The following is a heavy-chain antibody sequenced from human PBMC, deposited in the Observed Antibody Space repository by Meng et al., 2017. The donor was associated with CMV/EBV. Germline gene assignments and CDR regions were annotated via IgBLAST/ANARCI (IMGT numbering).Heavy chain of an antibody. CDR2: IRSKAYGGTT. CDR3: TQPGSGSYYNPYYYYGMDV. Sequence: GGSLRLSCTASGFTFGAYAMSWVRQAPGKGLEWVGFIRSKAYGGTTEYAASVKGRFTISRDDSKSIAYLQMNSLKTEDTAVYYCTQPGSGSYYNPYYYYGMDVWGQGTTVTVSS. CDR1: GFTFGAYA. D-gene: IGHD3-10*01. J-gene: IGHJ6*02. V-gene: IGHV3-49*04.